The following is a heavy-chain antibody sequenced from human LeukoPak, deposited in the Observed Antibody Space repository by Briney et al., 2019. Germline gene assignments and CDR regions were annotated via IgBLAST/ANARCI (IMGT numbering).Heavy chain of an antibody. J-gene: IGHJ4*02. CDR1: GLTFSGNA. CDR3: APRGGCSSGPI. CDR2: GSCSGCSS. D-gene: IGHD5-18*01. Sequence: GGSLRLSCAATGLTFSGNAMSWVRQAPGKGLGRVSSGSCSGCSSYHADSVQGRFTISRDKSKNTQYLQMNSLRAEDTAVYYCAPRGGCSSGPIWGQGTLVTVSS. V-gene: IGHV3-23*01.